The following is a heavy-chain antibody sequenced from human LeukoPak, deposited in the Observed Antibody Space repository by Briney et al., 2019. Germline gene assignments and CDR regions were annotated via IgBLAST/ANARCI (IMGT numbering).Heavy chain of an antibody. CDR2: ISSSSSYI. Sequence: PGGSLRLSCAASGFTFSSYSMNWVRQAPGKGLEWVSSISSSSSYIYYADSVKGRFTISRDNAKNSLYLQMNSLRAEDTAVYYCARDLDSSGWFVYDYWGQGTLVTVSS. J-gene: IGHJ4*02. D-gene: IGHD6-19*01. V-gene: IGHV3-21*01. CDR3: ARDLDSSGWFVYDY. CDR1: GFTFSSYS.